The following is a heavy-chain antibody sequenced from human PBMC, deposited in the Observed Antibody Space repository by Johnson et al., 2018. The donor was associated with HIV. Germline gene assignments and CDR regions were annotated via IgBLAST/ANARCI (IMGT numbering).Heavy chain of an antibody. CDR1: GFTFNNAW. CDR3: TTDPIAAAGPDAFDI. J-gene: IGHJ3*02. V-gene: IGHV3-15*01. CDR2: IKSKSDGGTS. Sequence: VQLVESGGGLVKPGGSLRLSCAASGFTFNNAWMSWVHQAPGKGLEWVGRIKSKSDGGTSDYAAPVKARFTISRDDSKNTLYLQMNSLKTEDTAVYYCTTDPIAAAGPDAFDIWGQGTVVTVSS. D-gene: IGHD6-13*01.